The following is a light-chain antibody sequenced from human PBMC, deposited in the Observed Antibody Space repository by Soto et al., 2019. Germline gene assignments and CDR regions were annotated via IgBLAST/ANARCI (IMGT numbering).Light chain of an antibody. J-gene: IGKJ4*01. CDR2: DAS. CDR1: QSINNW. CDR3: QQRYSTPLT. Sequence: IELTQSPSTLSASVGDSVTSTCRASQSINNWLAWYQLKPGNAPKLLIYDASTLQSGVPSSFRGSGSGTDFTLTISSLKPEDGATYECQQRYSTPLTFGGGTKVDIK. V-gene: IGKV1-5*01.